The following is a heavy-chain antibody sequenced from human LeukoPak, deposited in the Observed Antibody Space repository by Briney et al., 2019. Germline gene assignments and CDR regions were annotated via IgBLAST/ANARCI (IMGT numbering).Heavy chain of an antibody. CDR3: ARDREPGGYDSLDY. V-gene: IGHV3-48*01. CDR2: ISSSSSTI. J-gene: IGHJ4*02. Sequence: GGSLRLSCAACGFTFSSYSMNWVRQAPGKGLEWVSYISSSSSTIYYADSVKGRFTISRDNAKNSLYLQMNSLRAEDTAVYYCARDREPGGYDSLDYWGQGTLVTVSS. D-gene: IGHD5-12*01. CDR1: GFTFSSYS.